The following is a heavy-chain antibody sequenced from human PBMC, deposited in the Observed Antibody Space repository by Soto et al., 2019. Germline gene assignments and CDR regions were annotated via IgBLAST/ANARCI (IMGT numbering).Heavy chain of an antibody. CDR3: ARLDGGVVIGY. CDR2: IYHSGST. D-gene: IGHD3-22*01. J-gene: IGHJ4*02. CDR1: GCSISSSNW. Sequence: XETLSLTCAVSGCSISSSNWWSWVRQPPGKGLEWIGEIYHSGSTNYNPSLKSRVTISVDKSKNQFSLKLSSVTAADTAVYYRARLDGGVVIGYWGQGTLVTVSS. V-gene: IGHV4-4*02.